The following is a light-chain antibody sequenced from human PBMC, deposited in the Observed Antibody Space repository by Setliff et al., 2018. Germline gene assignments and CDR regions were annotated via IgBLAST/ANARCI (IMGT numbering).Light chain of an antibody. V-gene: IGLV2-14*01. CDR2: XVS. CDR1: SNDIXHXXX. CDR3: ASYTSITTGV. J-gene: IGLJ1*01. Sequence: QSALTQPASVSGSPGQSITISCTGTSNDIXHXXXXXXXXXXXXXXXXXXXXXVSIRPSGVSDRFSAHKSGNTASLSISGLQIEDEGYYYCASYTSITTGVFGTGTKVTVL.